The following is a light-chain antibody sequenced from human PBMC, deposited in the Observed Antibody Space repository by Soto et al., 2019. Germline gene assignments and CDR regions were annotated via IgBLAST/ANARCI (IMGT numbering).Light chain of an antibody. CDR2: EVN. CDR1: SSDVRAYNH. CDR3: SSFTSGGTWV. V-gene: IGLV2-14*03. Sequence: QSVLTQPASVSGSPGQSITISCTGTSSDVRAYNHVSWYQQHPGKVPKVMIYEVNNRPSGVSNRFSASKSGNTASLTISGLQAEDEATYYCSSFTSGGTWVFGGGTKLTVL. J-gene: IGLJ3*02.